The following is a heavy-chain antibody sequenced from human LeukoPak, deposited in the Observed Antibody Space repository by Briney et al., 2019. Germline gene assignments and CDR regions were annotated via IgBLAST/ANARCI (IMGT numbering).Heavy chain of an antibody. CDR1: GFTFSSYG. V-gene: IGHV3-30*19. CDR2: ISYDGSNK. J-gene: IGHJ5*02. Sequence: GGSLRLSCAASGFTFSSYGMHWVRQAPGKGLEWVAVISYDGSNKYYADSVKGRFTISRDNSKNTLYLQMNSLRPEDTAIYYCARGIVVVVAATSNWFDPWGQGTLVTVSS. CDR3: ARGIVVVVAATSNWFDP. D-gene: IGHD2-15*01.